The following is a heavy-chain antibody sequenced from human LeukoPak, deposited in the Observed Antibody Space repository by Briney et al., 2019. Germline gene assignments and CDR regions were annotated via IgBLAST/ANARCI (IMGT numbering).Heavy chain of an antibody. V-gene: IGHV1-69*13. J-gene: IGHJ4*02. CDR2: IYPMLETA. CDR3: ARDHAEHLDS. Sequence: SVKVSCKASGYTFNSFGISWVRQAPGQGLEWMGVIYPMLETAKYAPRFQGRVTITADESSNTAYMELRSLTSEDTALYFCARDHAEHLDSWGQGTLVTVSS. CDR1: GYTFNSFG.